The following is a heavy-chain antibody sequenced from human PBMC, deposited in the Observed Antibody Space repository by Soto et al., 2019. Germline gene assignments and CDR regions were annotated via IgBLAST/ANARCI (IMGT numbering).Heavy chain of an antibody. J-gene: IGHJ4*02. CDR3: VRDLLGSGGHFDY. CDR1: GFIFSSFG. V-gene: IGHV3-33*01. CDR2: IWYDGSNT. D-gene: IGHD7-27*01. Sequence: GGSLRLSCAASGFIFSSFGMHWVRQAPGKGLEWVAHIWYDGSNTYYADSVKGRFTISRDNSRNTGYLQMNSLRAEDTAVYHCVRDLLGSGGHFDYWGQGTPVTVSS.